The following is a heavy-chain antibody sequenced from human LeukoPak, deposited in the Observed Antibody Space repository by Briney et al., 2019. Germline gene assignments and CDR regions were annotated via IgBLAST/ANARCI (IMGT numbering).Heavy chain of an antibody. V-gene: IGHV3-48*03. Sequence: FLSLSSAAAEFTFSSYEMNWVRQAARKGQEWGSFIRSSGSTIYYASSVRGRFTIASNNVKNSFLLQMHSLRAEDMAVYYCARDSRMGYSYSLTWFDPGGEGTLVTVPS. CDR2: IRSSGSTI. D-gene: IGHD5-18*01. J-gene: IGHJ5*02. CDR3: ARDSRMGYSYSLTWFDP. CDR1: EFTFSSYE.